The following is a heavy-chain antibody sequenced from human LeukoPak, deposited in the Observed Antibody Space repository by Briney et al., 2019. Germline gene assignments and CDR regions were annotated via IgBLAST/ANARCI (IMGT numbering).Heavy chain of an antibody. D-gene: IGHD5-24*01. V-gene: IGHV3-11*04. Sequence: PGGSRRLSCAASGFTFSDYYMSWIRQAPGKGPEWVSYISSSGSNIYYAHSVRGRFTISRDNAKNSLYLQMISLRAEDTAVYYCARDPVEISYDYWGQGTLVTVSS. CDR3: ARDPVEISYDY. CDR1: GFTFSDYY. CDR2: ISSSGSNI. J-gene: IGHJ4*02.